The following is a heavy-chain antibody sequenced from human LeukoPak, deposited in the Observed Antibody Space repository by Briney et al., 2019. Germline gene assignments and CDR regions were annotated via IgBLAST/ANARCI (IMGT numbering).Heavy chain of an antibody. CDR3: ARDGLGGSGAFDI. Sequence: ASVRVSCKASGYTFTGYYIHWVRQAPGQGLEWMGWINPDSGGTNYAQKFQGGVTMTRDTSISTAYMELSRLRSDDTAVYYCARDGLGGSGAFDIWGQGTMVTVSS. V-gene: IGHV1-2*02. CDR2: INPDSGGT. D-gene: IGHD3-16*01. J-gene: IGHJ3*02. CDR1: GYTFTGYY.